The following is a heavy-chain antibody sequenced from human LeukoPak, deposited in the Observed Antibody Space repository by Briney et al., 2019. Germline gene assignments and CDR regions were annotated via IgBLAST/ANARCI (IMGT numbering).Heavy chain of an antibody. CDR1: GFTVSSNY. D-gene: IGHD4-23*01. CDR2: IYSGGST. V-gene: IGHV3-53*01. CDR3: ARGLRSYNAFDI. J-gene: IGHJ3*02. Sequence: GGSLRLSCAASGFTVSSNYMSWVRQAPGKGLEWVSVIYSGGSTYYADSVKGRFTLSRDNAKNSLYLQMNSLRAEDTAVYYCARGLRSYNAFDIWGQGTMVTVSS.